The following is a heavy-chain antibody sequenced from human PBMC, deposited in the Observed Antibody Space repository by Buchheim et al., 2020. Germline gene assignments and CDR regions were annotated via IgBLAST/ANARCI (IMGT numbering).Heavy chain of an antibody. CDR3: ARDGYYDFWSGYYSSYYYYGMDV. D-gene: IGHD3-3*01. V-gene: IGHV3-30-3*01. CDR2: ISYDGSNK. CDR1: GFTFSSYA. Sequence: QVQLVESGGGVVQPGRSLRLSCAASGFTFSSYAMHWVRQAPGKGLEWVAVISYDGSNKYYADSVKGRFTISRHNSKNTLYLQMNSLRAEDTAVYYCARDGYYDFWSGYYSSYYYYGMDVWGQGTT. J-gene: IGHJ6*02.